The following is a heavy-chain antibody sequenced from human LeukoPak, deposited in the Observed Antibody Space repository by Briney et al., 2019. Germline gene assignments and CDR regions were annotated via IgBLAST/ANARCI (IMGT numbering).Heavy chain of an antibody. Sequence: GGSLRLSCAASGFTFNNYAMNWVRQAPGKGLEWVSALSGGAGRTYYADSVKGRFTISRDNSKNTLCLQMNSLRAEDTAVYYCAREGASSSFGYWGQGTLVTVSS. CDR1: GFTFNNYA. CDR2: LSGGAGRT. CDR3: AREGASSSFGY. D-gene: IGHD6-13*01. J-gene: IGHJ4*02. V-gene: IGHV3-23*01.